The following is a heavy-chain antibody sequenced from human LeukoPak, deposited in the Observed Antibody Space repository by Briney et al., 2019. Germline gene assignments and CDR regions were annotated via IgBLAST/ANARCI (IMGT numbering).Heavy chain of an antibody. CDR3: ARVGGSSWYRNDAFDI. CDR1: GGSFSGYY. D-gene: IGHD6-13*01. J-gene: IGHJ3*02. V-gene: IGHV4-34*01. CDR2: INHSGST. Sequence: SETLSLTCAVYGGSFSGYYWSWIRQPPGKGLEWIGEINHSGSTNYNPSLKSRVSISVDTSKNQFSLKLSSVTAADTAVYYCARVGGSSWYRNDAFDIWGQGTMVTVSS.